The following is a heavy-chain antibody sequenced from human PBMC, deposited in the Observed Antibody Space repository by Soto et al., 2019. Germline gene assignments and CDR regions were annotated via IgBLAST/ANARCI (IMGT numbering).Heavy chain of an antibody. D-gene: IGHD2-15*01. V-gene: IGHV4-30-2*01. J-gene: IGHJ4*02. CDR3: ARGMVKGNYFDY. CDR2: IYHSGSA. CDR1: SASISSGAYS. Sequence: LSLTCDVSSASISSGAYSWSWIRQPPGKGLEWIGYIYHSGSAYYTPSLKSRVTMSMDRSKDQLSLKLSSVTAADTAVYFCARGMVKGNYFDYWAQGTLVTVSS.